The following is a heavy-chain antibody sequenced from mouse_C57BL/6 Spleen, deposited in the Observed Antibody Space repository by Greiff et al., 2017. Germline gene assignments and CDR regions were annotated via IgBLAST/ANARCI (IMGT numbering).Heavy chain of an antibody. CDR1: GFTFNTYA. CDR3: VRDGDYDAGSWFAY. CDR2: IRSKSSNYAT. V-gene: IGHV10-3*01. J-gene: IGHJ3*01. Sequence: EVMLVESGGGLVQPKGSLKLSCAASGFTFNTYAMHWVRQAPGKGLEWVARIRSKSSNYATYYADSVKDRFTISRDDSQSMLYLQMNNLKTEDTAMYYCVRDGDYDAGSWFAYWGQGTLVTVSA. D-gene: IGHD2-4*01.